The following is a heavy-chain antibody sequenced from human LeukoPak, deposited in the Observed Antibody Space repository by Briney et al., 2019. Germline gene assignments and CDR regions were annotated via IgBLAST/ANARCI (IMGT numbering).Heavy chain of an antibody. CDR1: GFTVSSNF. J-gene: IGHJ5*02. Sequence: GSLRLSCAASGFTVSSNFMSWVRQAPGKGLEWVSYISGSSSYTNYADSVKGRFTISRDNAKNSLYLQMNSLRAEDTAVYYCASAYPYGDYETSWGQGTLVTVSS. V-gene: IGHV3-11*06. CDR3: ASAYPYGDYETS. D-gene: IGHD4-17*01. CDR2: ISGSSSYT.